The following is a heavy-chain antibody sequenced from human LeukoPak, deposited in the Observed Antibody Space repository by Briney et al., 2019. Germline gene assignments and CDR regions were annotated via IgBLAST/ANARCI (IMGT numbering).Heavy chain of an antibody. CDR3: ARDRKEYYDSSGYLLSYYYGMDV. D-gene: IGHD3-22*01. Sequence: GGSLRLSCAASGFTFSSYWMSWVRQAPGKGLEWVANIKQDGSEKYYVDSVKGRFTSSRDNAKNSLYLQMNSLRAEDTAVYYCARDRKEYYDSSGYLLSYYYGMDVWGQGTTVTVSS. CDR1: GFTFSSYW. J-gene: IGHJ6*02. CDR2: IKQDGSEK. V-gene: IGHV3-7*01.